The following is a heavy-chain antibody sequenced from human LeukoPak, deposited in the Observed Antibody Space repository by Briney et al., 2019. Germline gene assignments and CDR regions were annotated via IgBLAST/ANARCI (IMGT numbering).Heavy chain of an antibody. J-gene: IGHJ6*03. V-gene: IGHV3-23*01. CDR2: ISGGGSST. Sequence: GGSLRLSCAASGFTLGSYAMSWVRQAPGKGLEWVSAISGGGSSTYYADSVKGRFTISRDNSKSTLYLQMNSLRVEDTAVYFCARDARVGATLHYYYYYMDVWGTGTTVTVSS. D-gene: IGHD1-26*01. CDR3: ARDARVGATLHYYYYYMDV. CDR1: GFTLGSYA.